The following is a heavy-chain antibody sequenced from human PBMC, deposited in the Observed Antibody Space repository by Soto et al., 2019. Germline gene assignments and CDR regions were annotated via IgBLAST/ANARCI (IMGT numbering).Heavy chain of an antibody. CDR1: GYTFINHG. CDR3: ARDSYPLADFFDY. V-gene: IGHV1-18*04. CDR2: ISGHNGKT. Sequence: QVQLVQSGGEVKKPGASVKVSCKASGYTFINHGIIWVRQAPGQGLEWMGWISGHNGKTNYAQKFQGRVTMTTDTSTSTAFMERRSLRSDDTAVYYCARDSYPLADFFDYWGQGTLVSVSS. J-gene: IGHJ4*02.